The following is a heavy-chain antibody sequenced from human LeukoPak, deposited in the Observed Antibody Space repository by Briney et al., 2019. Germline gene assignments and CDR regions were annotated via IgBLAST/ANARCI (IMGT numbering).Heavy chain of an antibody. V-gene: IGHV5-51*01. CDR2: IYPGDSDT. CDR3: ASAILGYCSSTSCLFDY. CDR1: GYSFTSYW. J-gene: IGHJ4*02. D-gene: IGHD2-2*01. Sequence: GASLKISCKGSGYSFTSYWIGWVRQMPGKGLEWMGIIYPGDSDTRYSPSFQGQVTISADKSISTAYLQWSSLKASDTAMYYCASAILGYCSSTSCLFDYWGQGTLVTVSS.